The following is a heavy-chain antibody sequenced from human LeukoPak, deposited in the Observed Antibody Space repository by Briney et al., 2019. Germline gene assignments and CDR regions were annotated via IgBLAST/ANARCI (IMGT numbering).Heavy chain of an antibody. D-gene: IGHD3-16*02. Sequence: ASVKVSCKASGYTFTGYYMHWVRQAPGQGLEWMGWINPNSGGTNYAQKFQGRVTMTRDTSISTAYMELSRLRSDDTAVYYCARVWHDYVWGSYRPTTEYYFDYWGQGTLVTASS. CDR3: ARVWHDYVWGSYRPTTEYYFDY. CDR1: GYTFTGYY. CDR2: INPNSGGT. J-gene: IGHJ4*02. V-gene: IGHV1-2*02.